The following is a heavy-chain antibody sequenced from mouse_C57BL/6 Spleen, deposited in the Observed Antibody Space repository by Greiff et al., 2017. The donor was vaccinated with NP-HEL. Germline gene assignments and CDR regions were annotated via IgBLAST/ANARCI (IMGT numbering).Heavy chain of an antibody. D-gene: IGHD3-2*02. V-gene: IGHV14-4*01. CDR3: TTETAQATY. CDR2: IDPENGDT. CDR1: GFNIKDDY. J-gene: IGHJ3*01. Sequence: VQLQQSGAELVRPGASVKLSCTASGFNIKDDYMHWVKQRPEQGLEWIGWIDPENGDTEYASKFQGKATITADTSSNTAYLQLSSLTSEDTAVYYCTTETAQATYWGQGTLVTVSA.